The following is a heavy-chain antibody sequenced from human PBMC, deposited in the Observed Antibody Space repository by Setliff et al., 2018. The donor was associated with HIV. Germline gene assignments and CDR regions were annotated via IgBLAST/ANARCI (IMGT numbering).Heavy chain of an antibody. J-gene: IGHJ3*02. Sequence: PSETLSLTCTVSGGSSSSSSFYWGWIRQPPGKGLEWIGNSYRSGSTYYNPSLRSRVTISVDTSKNQFYLNLNSVTDADTALYYCARHKDSDYVWGSYRSDGFDIWGQGTTVTVSS. V-gene: IGHV4-39*01. D-gene: IGHD3-16*02. CDR3: ARHKDSDYVWGSYRSDGFDI. CDR1: GGSSSSSSFY. CDR2: SYRSGST.